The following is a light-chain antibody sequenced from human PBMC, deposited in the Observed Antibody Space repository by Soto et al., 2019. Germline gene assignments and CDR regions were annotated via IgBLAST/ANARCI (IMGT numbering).Light chain of an antibody. Sequence: EIVLTQCPGTLSLSPGERATLSCRASQSVSSNYLAWYQQKPGQAPRLLIYGASSRATGIPDRFSGSGSGTDFTLTISRLEPEDFAVYYCQQYGSSPRVTFGGGTKVEIK. CDR2: GAS. CDR3: QQYGSSPRVT. V-gene: IGKV3-20*01. J-gene: IGKJ4*01. CDR1: QSVSSNY.